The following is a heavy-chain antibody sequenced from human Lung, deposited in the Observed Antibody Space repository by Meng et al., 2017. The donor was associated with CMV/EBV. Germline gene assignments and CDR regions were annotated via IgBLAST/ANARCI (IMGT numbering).Heavy chain of an antibody. CDR3: ARTYDHRWRNHHYLDY. CDR2: IHTDTGRP. CDR1: GDVIFTYS. D-gene: IGHD3-16*02. J-gene: IGHJ4*02. Sequence: SGDVIFTYSLNWVRQAPGQGLEWIGLIHTDTGRPTYAQDFAGRFFFSLDIAVSTAYLQINGLRADDTAVYYCARTYDHRWRNHHYLDYWGQGALVTVSS. V-gene: IGHV7-4-1*02.